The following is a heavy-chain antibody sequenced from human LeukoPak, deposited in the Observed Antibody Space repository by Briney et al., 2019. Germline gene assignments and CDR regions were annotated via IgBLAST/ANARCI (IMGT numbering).Heavy chain of an antibody. Sequence: ASVKVSYKAAGHSFNYFDVNWVRQASGQGLEWVGWMNPYSGNKGFAQKFQDGVTVSTDASKNTVYMELRRLTSEDTAVYYCARARRASTSTSFSYSYYLDVWGTGTTVTVSS. J-gene: IGHJ6*03. D-gene: IGHD1-1*01. CDR3: ARARRASTSTSFSYSYYLDV. V-gene: IGHV1-8*03. CDR2: MNPYSGNK. CDR1: GHSFNYFD.